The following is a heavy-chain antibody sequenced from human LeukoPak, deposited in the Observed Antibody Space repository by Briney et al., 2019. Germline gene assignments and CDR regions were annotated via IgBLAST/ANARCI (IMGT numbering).Heavy chain of an antibody. J-gene: IGHJ6*02. Sequence: PGGSLRLSCAASGFTFSSYGMHWVRQAPGKGLEWVAVIWYDGSNKYYADSVKGRFTISRDNSKNTLYLQMNSLRAEDTAVYYCARGFSSTSPYVYYYYGMDVWGQGTTVTVSS. V-gene: IGHV3-33*08. CDR1: GFTFSSYG. CDR2: IWYDGSNK. D-gene: IGHD2-2*01. CDR3: ARGFSSTSPYVYYYYGMDV.